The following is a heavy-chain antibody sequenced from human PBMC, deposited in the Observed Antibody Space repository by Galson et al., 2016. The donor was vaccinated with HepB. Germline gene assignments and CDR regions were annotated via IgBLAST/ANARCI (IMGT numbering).Heavy chain of an antibody. CDR2: IYSTGST. CDR1: RGSISNYY. V-gene: IGHV4-4*07. Sequence: ETLSLTCSVSRGSISNYYWSWIRQPAGKGLEWIGRIYSTGSTNYNPSLKSRVTMSVDTSKNQFSLILSSVSAADTAVYYCARGTPWRAFDFWGQGTMLTVSS. CDR3: ARGTPWRAFDF. D-gene: IGHD1-14*01. J-gene: IGHJ3*01.